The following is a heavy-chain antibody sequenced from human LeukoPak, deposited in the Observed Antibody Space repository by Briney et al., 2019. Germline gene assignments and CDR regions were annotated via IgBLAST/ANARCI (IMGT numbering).Heavy chain of an antibody. J-gene: IGHJ6*03. CDR2: ISWDGGST. CDR3: ARDGDTVLTRGYYYYMDV. CDR1: GFTFDDYA. Sequence: PGGSLRLSCAASGFTFDDYAMHWVRQPPGKGLEWDSLISWDGGSTYYADSVKGRFTISRDNARNSLYLQMNSLRAEDTALYYCARDGDTVLTRGYYYYMDVWGKGTTVTVSS. D-gene: IGHD4-23*01. V-gene: IGHV3-43D*03.